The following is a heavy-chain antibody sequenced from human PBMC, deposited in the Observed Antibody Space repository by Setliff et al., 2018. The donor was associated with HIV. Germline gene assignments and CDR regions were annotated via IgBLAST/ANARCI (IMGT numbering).Heavy chain of an antibody. CDR1: GFTFGDYT. J-gene: IGHJ4*02. V-gene: IGHV3-49*04. CDR2: IRNKDYGGTT. D-gene: IGHD3-3*01. Sequence: GGSLRLSCTASGFTFGDYTMNWVRQAPGKGLEWVGFIRNKDYGGTTDYAASVKGRFTISRDDSKSIAHLQVSSLKTEDTAVYYCTRARSPYYNFWSGYFFDHWGQGTLVTVS. CDR3: TRARSPYYNFWSGYFFDH.